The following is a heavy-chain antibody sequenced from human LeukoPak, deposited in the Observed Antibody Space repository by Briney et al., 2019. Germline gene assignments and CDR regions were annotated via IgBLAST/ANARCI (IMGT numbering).Heavy chain of an antibody. J-gene: IGHJ5*02. V-gene: IGHV1-8*01. CDR3: ARAGGHYDFWSGYYVGWFDP. D-gene: IGHD3-3*01. Sequence: ASVKVSCKASGYTFTSYDINWVRQATGQGLEWMGWMNPNSGNTGYAQKFQGRVTMTRNTSISTAYMELSSLRSEDTAVYYCARAGGHYDFWSGYYVGWFDPWGQGTLVTVSS. CDR1: GYTFTSYD. CDR2: MNPNSGNT.